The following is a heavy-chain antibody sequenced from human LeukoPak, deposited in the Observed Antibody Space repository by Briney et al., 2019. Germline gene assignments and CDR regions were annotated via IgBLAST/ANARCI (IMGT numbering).Heavy chain of an antibody. V-gene: IGHV4-30-4*01. CDR3: ARLLRSGSSFDC. D-gene: IGHD1-26*01. J-gene: IGHJ4*02. CDR1: GGSISSGDYY. Sequence: SETLSLTCTVSGGSISSGDYYWSWIRQPPGKGLEWIGYIYYSGSTYYNPSLKSRVTISVDTSKNQFSLKLSSVTAADTAMYYCARLLRSGSSFDCWGQGTLVTVSS. CDR2: IYYSGST.